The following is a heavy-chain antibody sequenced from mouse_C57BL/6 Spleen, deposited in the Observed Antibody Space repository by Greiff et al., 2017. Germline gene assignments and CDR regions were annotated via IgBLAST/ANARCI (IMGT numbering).Heavy chain of an antibody. Sequence: QVQLKESGPELVKPGASVKISCKASGYAFSSSWMNWVKQRPGKGLEWIGRIYPGDGDTNYNGKFKGKATLTADKSSSTAYIQLSSLTSEDSAVYFCARSLPFDYWGQGTTLTVSS. V-gene: IGHV1-82*01. CDR3: ARSLPFDY. D-gene: IGHD2-1*01. CDR2: IYPGDGDT. J-gene: IGHJ2*01. CDR1: GYAFSSSW.